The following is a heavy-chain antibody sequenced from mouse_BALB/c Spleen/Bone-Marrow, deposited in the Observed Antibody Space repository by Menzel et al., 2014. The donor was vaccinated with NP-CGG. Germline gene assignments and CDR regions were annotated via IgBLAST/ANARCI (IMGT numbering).Heavy chain of an antibody. D-gene: IGHD2-4*01. V-gene: IGHV1-14*01. J-gene: IGHJ3*01. CDR3: TCFYYDYDGLGWFAY. CDR1: GYTFTSYV. Sequence: HLVESGPELVKPGASVKMSCKASGYTFTSYVMHWVKQKPGQGLEWIGYINPYNDGTKYNEKFKGKATLTSDKSSSTAYMELSSLTSEDSAVYYCTCFYYDYDGLGWFAYWGQGTLVTVSA. CDR2: INPYNDGT.